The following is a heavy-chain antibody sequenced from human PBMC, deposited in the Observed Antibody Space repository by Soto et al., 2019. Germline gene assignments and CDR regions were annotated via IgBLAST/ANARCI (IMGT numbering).Heavy chain of an antibody. V-gene: IGHV4-34*01. CDR3: ARGRDAHKSGY. D-gene: IGHD1-26*01. CDR2: INHSGSI. Sequence: SETLSLTCTVYDGSFSDYYWNWIRQPPGKGLEWIGVINHSGSIHYNPSLQGRVTMSLDTSKNQFSLKLSSVTAADTAVYYCARGRDAHKSGYWGQGTLVTVSS. J-gene: IGHJ4*02. CDR1: DGSFSDYY.